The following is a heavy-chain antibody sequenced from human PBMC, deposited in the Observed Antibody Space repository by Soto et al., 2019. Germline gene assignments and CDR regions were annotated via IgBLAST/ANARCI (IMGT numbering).Heavy chain of an antibody. V-gene: IGHV1-2*02. Sequence: QVQLVQSGAEVKKPGASVKVSCEASGYTFTDYYVHWVRQAPGQGLEWMGWIHPHSGGTNSAQKFQGRVTMARDPAISTAYLELRSLRSDDTAVYYCARPRYRLRGVGFDYWGQGTLVTVSS. CDR2: IHPHSGGT. CDR3: ARPRYRLRGVGFDY. CDR1: GYTFTDYY. D-gene: IGHD3-10*01. J-gene: IGHJ4*02.